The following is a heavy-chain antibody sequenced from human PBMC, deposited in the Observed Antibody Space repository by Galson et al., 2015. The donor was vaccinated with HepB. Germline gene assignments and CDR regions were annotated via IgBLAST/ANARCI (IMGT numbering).Heavy chain of an antibody. CDR3: AKDGIAGVPSEPHTLPGYFQH. CDR2: ISYDGSSK. CDR1: GFTFSSYG. V-gene: IGHV3-30*18. J-gene: IGHJ1*01. D-gene: IGHD1-14*01. Sequence: SLRLSCAASGFTFSSYGMHWVRQTPGKGLEWVAVISYDGSSKYYADSVKGRFTISRDNSKNTLYLQMNSLRAEDTAVYYCAKDGIAGVPSEPHTLPGYFQHWGPGTLVTVSS.